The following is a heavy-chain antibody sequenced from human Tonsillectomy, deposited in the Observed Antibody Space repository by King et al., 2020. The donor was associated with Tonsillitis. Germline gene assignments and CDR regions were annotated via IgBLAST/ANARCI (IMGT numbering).Heavy chain of an antibody. Sequence: VQLVESGGGVVQPGGSLRLSCSASGFTFSNYGMNWVRQAPGKGLEWVAVIRSDGNTKYHADSVKGRFTISRDNSKNTLYLEMNSLRTEDTAVYYCVKEQLVDDGSGPRFWCSGMEVWGQGTTVTVSS. J-gene: IGHJ6*02. CDR2: IRSDGNTK. CDR1: GFTFSNYG. V-gene: IGHV3-30*02. CDR3: VKEQLVDDGSGPRFWCSGMEV. D-gene: IGHD3-10*01.